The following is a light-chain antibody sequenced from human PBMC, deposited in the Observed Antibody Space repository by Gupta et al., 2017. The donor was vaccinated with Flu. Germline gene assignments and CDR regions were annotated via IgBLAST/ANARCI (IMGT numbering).Light chain of an antibody. CDR3: QQYDGWPPAFT. J-gene: IGKJ2*01. Sequence: EIMMTQSPATLSVSPGERAALSCRASQTITRNLAWYQQKPGQAPRLLIYGTSTRATGIPARFSGSGSGTEFTLTISSLQSEDFAVYYCQQYDGWPPAFTFGQGTKLEIK. V-gene: IGKV3-15*01. CDR2: GTS. CDR1: QTITRN.